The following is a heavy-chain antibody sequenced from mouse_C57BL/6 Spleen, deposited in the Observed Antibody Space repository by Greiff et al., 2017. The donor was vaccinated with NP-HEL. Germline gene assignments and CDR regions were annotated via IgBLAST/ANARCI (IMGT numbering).Heavy chain of an antibody. CDR3: ARQGTDGNNYYAMDY. D-gene: IGHD2-1*01. CDR1: GYTFTNYW. J-gene: IGHJ4*01. Sequence: LQESGAELVRPGTSVKMSCKASGYTFTNYWIGWAKPRPGHGLEWIGDIYPGGGYTNYNEKFKGKATLTADKSSSTAYMQFSSLTSEDSAIYYCARQGTDGNNYYAMDYWGQGTSVTVSS. V-gene: IGHV1-63*01. CDR2: IYPGGGYT.